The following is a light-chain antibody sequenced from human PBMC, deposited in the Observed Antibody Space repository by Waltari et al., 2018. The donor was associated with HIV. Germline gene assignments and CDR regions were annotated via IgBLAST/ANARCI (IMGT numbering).Light chain of an antibody. CDR1: TSDIGCSGY. Sequence: QSAMPQPASVSGSLGQSITIPCTGTTSDIGCSGYCSWYQQHQGKAPKPLISEVNTRPSGVSHRFSGSKSGNTASLTISGLQAEDAADYYCSSYTSTRDSYVCGTGTNVTVL. CDR2: EVN. J-gene: IGLJ1*01. V-gene: IGLV2-14*01. CDR3: SSYTSTRDSYV.